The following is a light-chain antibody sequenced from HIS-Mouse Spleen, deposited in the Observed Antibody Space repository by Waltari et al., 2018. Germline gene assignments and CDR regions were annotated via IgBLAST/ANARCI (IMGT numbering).Light chain of an antibody. CDR3: LLSYSGARV. J-gene: IGLJ3*02. CDR1: TGAVTSGHY. V-gene: IGLV7-46*01. CDR2: DPS. Sequence: QAVVTQESSLTVSPGGTVTLTCGSSTGAVTSGHYPYWFQQKPGQAPRTLIYDPSNTHSLTPARFSGSLLGGKAALTLSGAQPEDEAEYYCLLSYSGARVFGGGTKLTVL.